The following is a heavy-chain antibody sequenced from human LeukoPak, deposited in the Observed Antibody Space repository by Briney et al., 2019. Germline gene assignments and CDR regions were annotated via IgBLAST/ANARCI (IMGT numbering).Heavy chain of an antibody. CDR1: GYTFTSYA. CDR3: ARSAISAFLERQKIAYWFDP. J-gene: IGHJ5*02. D-gene: IGHD2-21*01. Sequence: ASVKVSCKASGYTFTSYAMNWVRQAPGQGLEWMGWINTNTGNPTYAQGFTGRFVFSLDTSVSTAYLQISSLKAEDTAVYYCARSAISAFLERQKIAYWFDPWGQGTLVTVSS. V-gene: IGHV7-4-1*02. CDR2: INTNTGNP.